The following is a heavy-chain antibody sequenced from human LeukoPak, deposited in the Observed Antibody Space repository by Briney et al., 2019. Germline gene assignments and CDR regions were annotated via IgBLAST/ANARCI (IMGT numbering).Heavy chain of an antibody. D-gene: IGHD3-22*01. V-gene: IGHV4-59*08. CDR3: ARHPSYYDRIDY. J-gene: IGHJ4*02. CDR2: IYYSGST. Sequence: SGTLSLTCTVSGGSISSYYWSWIRQPPGKGLEWIGYIYYSGSTNYNPSLKSRVTISIDTSKNQFSLKLSSVTAADTAVYYCARHPSYYDRIDYWGQGTLVTVSS. CDR1: GGSISSYY.